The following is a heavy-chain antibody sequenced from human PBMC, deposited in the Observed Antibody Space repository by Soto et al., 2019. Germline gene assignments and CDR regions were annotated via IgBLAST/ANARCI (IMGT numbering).Heavy chain of an antibody. CDR2: ITHSGTT. Sequence: SETLSLTCAVHGASFSGYYWSWVRQSPREGLGWVGEITHSGTTNYSPSLKSRVTISVDTSKNHFFLSLRSVTAADTGVYYFARVSCSGGSCYLTSRYNYYVMDVWGQGTTVTVSS. CDR1: GASFSGYY. J-gene: IGHJ6*02. D-gene: IGHD2-15*01. CDR3: ARVSCSGGSCYLTSRYNYYVMDV. V-gene: IGHV4-34*01.